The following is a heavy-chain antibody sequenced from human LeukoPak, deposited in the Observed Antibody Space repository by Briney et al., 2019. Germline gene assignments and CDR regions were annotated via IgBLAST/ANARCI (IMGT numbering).Heavy chain of an antibody. CDR3: ARRGWFGELFPGNF. V-gene: IGHV3-7*01. CDR2: IKEDGSEK. J-gene: IGHJ4*02. CDR1: GFNLSNFW. Sequence: GGSPRLSCAVSGFNLSNFWMTWVRQAPGKGLERVANIKEDGSEKYYVDSVKGRFTISRDNAKNSLYLQMNRLRVEDTAVYYCARRGWFGELFPGNFWGQGTLVTVSS. D-gene: IGHD3-10*01.